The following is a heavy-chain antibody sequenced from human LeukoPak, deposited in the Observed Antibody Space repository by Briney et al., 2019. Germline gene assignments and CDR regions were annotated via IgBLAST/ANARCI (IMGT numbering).Heavy chain of an antibody. CDR2: ISPYNGNA. CDR3: AREGSQALGH. D-gene: IGHD3-10*01. Sequence: ASVKVSCKASGYTFTIYGIGWVRQAPGQGLEWMGYISPYNGNADYAQNFQGRVGTTTDTSTTTAYMELRSLTSDDTAVYYCAREGSQALGHWGQGTLVTVSS. J-gene: IGHJ4*02. CDR1: GYTFTIYG. V-gene: IGHV1-18*01.